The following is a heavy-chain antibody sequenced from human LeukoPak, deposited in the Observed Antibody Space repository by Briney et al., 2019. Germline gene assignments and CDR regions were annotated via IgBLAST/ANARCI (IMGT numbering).Heavy chain of an antibody. D-gene: IGHD5-24*01. Sequence: SETLSLTCNVSGGYISSYYWSWIRQPPGKGLDWIGYIYYSGSTNYNPSLKSRVTISVDTSKNQFSLKLSSVTAADTAVYYCARGGRDGYSSWGQGTLVTVSS. V-gene: IGHV4-59*12. J-gene: IGHJ4*02. CDR3: ARGGRDGYSS. CDR1: GGYISSYY. CDR2: IYYSGST.